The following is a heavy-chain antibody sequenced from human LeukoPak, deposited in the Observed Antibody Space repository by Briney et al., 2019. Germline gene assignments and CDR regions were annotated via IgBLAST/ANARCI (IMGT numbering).Heavy chain of an antibody. D-gene: IGHD3-10*01. J-gene: IGHJ5*02. CDR3: ARRPVRGNWFDP. V-gene: IGHV3-23*01. Sequence: GSLRLSCAASGFTFSSYAMSWVRQAPGKGLEWVSAISGSGGSTYYADSVKGRFTISRDNSKNTLYLQMNSLRAEDTAVYYCARRPVRGNWFDPWGQGTLVTVSS. CDR2: ISGSGGST. CDR1: GFTFSSYA.